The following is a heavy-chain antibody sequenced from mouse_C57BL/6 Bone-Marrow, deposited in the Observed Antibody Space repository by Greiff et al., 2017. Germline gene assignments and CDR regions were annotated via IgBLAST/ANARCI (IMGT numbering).Heavy chain of an antibody. CDR3: ARVSRDFDF. Sequence: DVMLVESGGGLVKPGGSLKLSCAASGFTFSSSAMSWVRQTPEKRLEWVATISGGGSYTYYPDNVKGRITISRDNAKNNLYLRMSHLKSEDTAMYYCARVSRDFDFWGTGTTVTVSS. J-gene: IGHJ1*03. V-gene: IGHV5-4*03. CDR2: ISGGGSYT. CDR1: GFTFSSSA.